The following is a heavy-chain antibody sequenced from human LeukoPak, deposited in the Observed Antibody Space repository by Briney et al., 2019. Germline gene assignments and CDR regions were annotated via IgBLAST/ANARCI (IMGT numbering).Heavy chain of an antibody. Sequence: PGGSLRLSCAASGFTFSSYSMNWVRQAPGKGLEWVSSISSSSSYIYYADSVRGRFTISRDNAKNSLYLQMNSLGAEDTAVYYCARDRRLAAADTVVDYWGQGTLVTVSS. V-gene: IGHV3-21*01. D-gene: IGHD6-13*01. J-gene: IGHJ4*02. CDR1: GFTFSSYS. CDR3: ARDRRLAAADTVVDY. CDR2: ISSSSSYI.